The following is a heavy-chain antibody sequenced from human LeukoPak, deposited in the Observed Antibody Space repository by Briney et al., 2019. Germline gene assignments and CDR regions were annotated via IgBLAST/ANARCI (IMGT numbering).Heavy chain of an antibody. CDR1: GGSISSYY. V-gene: IGHV4-59*01. Sequence: SETLSLTCTVSGGSISSYYWSWIRQPPGKGLEWIGYIYYSGSTNYNPSLKSRVTISVDTSKNQFSLKLSSVTAADTAVYYCARDDGSGPAGYNWFDPWGQGTLVTVSS. CDR3: ARDDGSGPAGYNWFDP. CDR2: IYYSGST. J-gene: IGHJ5*02. D-gene: IGHD3-22*01.